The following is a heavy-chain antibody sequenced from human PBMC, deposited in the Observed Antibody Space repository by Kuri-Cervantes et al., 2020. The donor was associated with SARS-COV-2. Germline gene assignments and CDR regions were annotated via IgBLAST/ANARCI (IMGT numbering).Heavy chain of an antibody. Sequence: GESLKISCAASGFTVSSNYMSWVRQAPGKGLEWVSAISGSGGSTYYADSVKGRFTISRDNSKNTLYLQMNSLRAEDTAVYYCAKDPYDFWSGYYLYYFDYWGQGTLVTVSS. J-gene: IGHJ4*02. D-gene: IGHD3-3*01. V-gene: IGHV3-23*01. CDR1: GFTVSSNY. CDR3: AKDPYDFWSGYYLYYFDY. CDR2: ISGSGGST.